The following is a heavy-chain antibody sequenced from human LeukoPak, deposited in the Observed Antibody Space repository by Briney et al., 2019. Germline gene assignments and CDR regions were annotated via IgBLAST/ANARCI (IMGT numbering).Heavy chain of an antibody. CDR3: TTYDSSGF. CDR1: GFPFSKAR. Sequence: GGSLRLSFAAPGFPFSKARMSWGRPAPGKGLEWVGRIKSKTDGGTTDYAAPVKGRFTISRDDSKNTLYLQMNSLKTEDTAVYYCTTYDSSGFWGQGTLVTVSS. J-gene: IGHJ4*02. V-gene: IGHV3-15*01. CDR2: IKSKTDGGTT. D-gene: IGHD3-22*01.